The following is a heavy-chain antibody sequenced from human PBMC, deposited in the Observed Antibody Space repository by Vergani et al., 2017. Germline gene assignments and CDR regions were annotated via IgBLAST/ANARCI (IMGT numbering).Heavy chain of an antibody. CDR3: AKDPETGDYYYYYMDV. CDR1: GFTFSSYG. V-gene: IGHV3-30*18. Sequence: QVQLVESGGGVVQPGRSLRLSCAASGFTFSSYGMHWVRQAPGKGLEWVAVISYDGSNKYYADSVKGRFTISRDNSKNTLYLQMNSLRAEDTAVYYCAKDPETGDYYYYYMDVWGKGP. CDR2: ISYDGSNK. J-gene: IGHJ6*03. D-gene: IGHD1-14*01.